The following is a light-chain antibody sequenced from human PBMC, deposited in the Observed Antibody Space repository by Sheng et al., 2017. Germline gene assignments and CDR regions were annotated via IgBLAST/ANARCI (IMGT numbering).Light chain of an antibody. V-gene: IGKV1-5*03. J-gene: IGKJ2*01. CDR1: QNIGTS. CDR3: QEYDSYFT. CDR2: KAS. Sequence: DIQMTQSPATLSASVGDRVTITCRASQNIGTSLAWYQQKPGRAPKFLIFKASILDSGLPSRFSASGSETEFTLTISSLQPDDFATYYCQEYDSYFTFGQGTKLEIK.